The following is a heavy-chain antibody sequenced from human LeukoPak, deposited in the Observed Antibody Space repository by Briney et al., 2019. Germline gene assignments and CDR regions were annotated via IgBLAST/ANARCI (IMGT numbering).Heavy chain of an antibody. D-gene: IGHD6-19*01. J-gene: IGHJ5*02. CDR1: GYTFTSYD. CDR2: LNPNSGNT. CDR3: ARMTVSGRDNWFDP. V-gene: IGHV1-8*03. Sequence: ASVKVSCKGSGYTFTSYDINWVRQATGQGLEWMGWLNPNSGNTGYAQKFQGRVTITRNTSIDTAYMELSSLRSEDTAVYYCARMTVSGRDNWFDPWGQGTLVTVSS.